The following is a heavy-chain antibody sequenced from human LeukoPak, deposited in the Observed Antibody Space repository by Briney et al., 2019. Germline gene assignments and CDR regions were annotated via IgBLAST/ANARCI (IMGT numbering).Heavy chain of an antibody. Sequence: SVKLSCTASVGTFSSYAISWVRQAPGQGLEWMGGIIPIFGTANNAQKFQGRVTITADESTSTAYMELSSRGSEDTAGYYCAGPSRGGINWYFDLWGRGTLVTVSS. V-gene: IGHV1-69*13. CDR1: VGTFSSYA. CDR3: AGPSRGGINWYFDL. D-gene: IGHD3-16*01. CDR2: IIPIFGTA. J-gene: IGHJ2*01.